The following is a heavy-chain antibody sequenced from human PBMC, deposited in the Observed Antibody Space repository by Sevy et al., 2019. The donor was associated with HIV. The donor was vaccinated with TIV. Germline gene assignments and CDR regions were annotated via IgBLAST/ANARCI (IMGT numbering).Heavy chain of an antibody. Sequence: GGSLRLSCAASGFTFDDYAMHWVRQAPGKGLEWVSGISWNSGSIGYVDSVKGRFTISRDNAKNSLYLQMNSLRAEDTALYYCAKSQFFDYWGQGTLVTVSS. CDR2: ISWNSGSI. CDR3: AKSQFFDY. V-gene: IGHV3-9*01. CDR1: GFTFDDYA. J-gene: IGHJ4*02.